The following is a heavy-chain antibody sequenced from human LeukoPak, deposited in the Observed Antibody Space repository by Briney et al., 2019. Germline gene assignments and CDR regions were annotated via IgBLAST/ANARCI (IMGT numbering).Heavy chain of an antibody. CDR2: ISSSSSYI. D-gene: IGHD3-10*01. Sequence: GGSLRLPCAASGFTFSSYSMNWVRQAPGKGLEWVSSISSSSSYIYYADSVKGRFTISRDNAKNSLYLQMNSLRAEDTAVYYCARVLTMVRGVITIHYSMFFDYWGQGTLVTVSS. J-gene: IGHJ4*02. CDR1: GFTFSSYS. CDR3: ARVLTMVRGVITIHYSMFFDY. V-gene: IGHV3-21*04.